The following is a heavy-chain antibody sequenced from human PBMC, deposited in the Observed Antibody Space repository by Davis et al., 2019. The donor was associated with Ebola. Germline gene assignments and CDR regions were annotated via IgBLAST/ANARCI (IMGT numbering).Heavy chain of an antibody. CDR3: AASLAPHFDY. J-gene: IGHJ4*02. V-gene: IGHV4-39*01. CDR2: IYYSGST. Sequence: MPGGSLRLSCTVSGGSISSSSYYWGWIRQPPGKGLEWIGSIYYSGSTYCNPSLKSRVTISVDTSKNQFSLKLSSVTAADTAVYYCAASLAPHFDYWGQGTLVTVSS. CDR1: GGSISSSSYY.